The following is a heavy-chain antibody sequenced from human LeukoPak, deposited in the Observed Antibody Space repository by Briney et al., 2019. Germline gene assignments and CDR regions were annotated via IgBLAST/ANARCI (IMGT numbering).Heavy chain of an antibody. D-gene: IGHD3-10*01. Sequence: PGGSLRLSCVASGFTFSNYVMSWVRQAPGKGLEWVAGISNRGNIAYYPDSVKGRFTISRDNSKNTLYLQMNSLRAEDTAVYYCAINFGPGNYWGQGTLVTVSS. CDR1: GFTFSNYV. CDR3: AINFGPGNY. J-gene: IGHJ4*02. CDR2: ISNRGNIA. V-gene: IGHV3-23*01.